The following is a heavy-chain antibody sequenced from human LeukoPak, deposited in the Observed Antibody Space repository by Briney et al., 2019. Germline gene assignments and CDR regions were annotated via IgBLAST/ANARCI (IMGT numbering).Heavy chain of an antibody. CDR3: ARGPRYYGSGSYYKGASFDY. Sequence: PSETLSLTCAVYGGSFSGYYWSWIRQPPGKGLEWIGEINHSGSTNYNPSLKSRVTISVDTSKNQFSLKLSSVTAADTAVYYCARGPRYYGSGSYYKGASFDYWGQGTLVTVSS. CDR1: GGSFSGYY. V-gene: IGHV4-34*01. D-gene: IGHD3-10*01. J-gene: IGHJ4*02. CDR2: INHSGST.